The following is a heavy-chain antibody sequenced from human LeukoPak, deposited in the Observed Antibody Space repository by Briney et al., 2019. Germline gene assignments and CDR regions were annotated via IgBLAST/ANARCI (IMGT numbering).Heavy chain of an antibody. CDR2: VSGSGDFT. V-gene: IGHV3-23*01. Sequence: GGSLRLSCEGSGFTFKSYAMSWVRQAPGKGLEWVSGVSGSGDFTDYADSVKGRFTISRDNPKNTLFPQMSSLRVEDTAIYYCAKERYCSGGSCYASHDLHWGQGTLVTVSS. CDR1: GFTFKSYA. D-gene: IGHD2-15*01. CDR3: AKERYCSGGSCYASHDLH. J-gene: IGHJ4*02.